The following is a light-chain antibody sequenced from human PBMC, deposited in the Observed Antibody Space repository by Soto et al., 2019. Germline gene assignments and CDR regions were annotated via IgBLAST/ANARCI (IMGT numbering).Light chain of an antibody. Sequence: SYELTQPPSVSVAPGKTARITCGGNNIENKPVHWYQQKPGQAPLLVVYHDTYRPSVTPERFSGSTSGDTATLTISRVEAGDEADYYCQVWDYASDHWVFGGGTKLTVL. CDR1: NIENKP. CDR2: HDT. V-gene: IGLV3-21*03. J-gene: IGLJ3*02. CDR3: QVWDYASDHWV.